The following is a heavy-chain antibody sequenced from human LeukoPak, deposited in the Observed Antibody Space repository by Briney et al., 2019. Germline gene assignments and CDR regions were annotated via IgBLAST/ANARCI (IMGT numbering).Heavy chain of an antibody. CDR3: ARGQDIVVVPAPRLDYNWFDP. Sequence: GASVKVSCKASGYTFTSYDINWVRQATGQGLEWMGWMNPNSGNTGYAQKFQGRVTITRNTSISTAYMELSSLRSEDTAVYYCARGQDIVVVPAPRLDYNWFDPWGQGTLVTVSS. D-gene: IGHD2-2*01. J-gene: IGHJ5*02. CDR1: GYTFTSYD. V-gene: IGHV1-8*03. CDR2: MNPNSGNT.